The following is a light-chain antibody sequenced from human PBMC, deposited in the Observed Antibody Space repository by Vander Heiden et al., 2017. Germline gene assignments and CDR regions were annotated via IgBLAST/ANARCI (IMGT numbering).Light chain of an antibody. V-gene: IGKV4-1*01. CDR3: QQYYSTPIT. J-gene: IGKJ5*01. CDR1: QSVLYSSNNKNY. Sequence: DIVMTQSPDSLPVSLGERATINCKSSQSVLYSSNNKNYLAWYQQKPGQPPKLLIYWASTRESGVPDRFSGSGSGTDFTLTISSLQAEDVAVYNCQQYYSTPITFGQGTRLEIK. CDR2: WAS.